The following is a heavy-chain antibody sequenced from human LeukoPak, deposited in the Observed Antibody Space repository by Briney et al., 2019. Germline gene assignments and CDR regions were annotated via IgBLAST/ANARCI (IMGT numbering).Heavy chain of an antibody. J-gene: IGHJ5*02. V-gene: IGHV3-30-3*01. D-gene: IGHD4-23*01. CDR2: ISYDGSNK. CDR1: GFTFSSYA. Sequence: GGALRLSCAASGFTFSSYAMHWVRQAPGKGVGGGAVISYDGSNKYYADSVKGRFTISRDNSKNTPYLQMNSLRAEDTAVYYCARGGSGNSGYNWFDPWGQGTLVTVSS. CDR3: ARGGSGNSGYNWFDP.